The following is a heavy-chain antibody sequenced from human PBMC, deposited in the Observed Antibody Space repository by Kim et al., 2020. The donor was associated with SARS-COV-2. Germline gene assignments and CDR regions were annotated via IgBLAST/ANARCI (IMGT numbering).Heavy chain of an antibody. J-gene: IGHJ4*02. Sequence: GGETHHEDSMRGRFTIYRDNSKNTLYLQMNRLRVEDTAMYYGATETRPNDFWGQGTLVTVSS. D-gene: IGHD1-1*01. V-gene: IGHV3-23*01. CDR2: GGET. CDR3: ATETRPNDF.